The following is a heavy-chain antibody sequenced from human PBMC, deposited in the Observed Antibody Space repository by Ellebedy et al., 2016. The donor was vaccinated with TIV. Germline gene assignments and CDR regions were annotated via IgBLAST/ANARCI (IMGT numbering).Heavy chain of an antibody. CDR3: AKDPDGDYVPFDY. CDR2: ITRYGAAS. Sequence: GESLKISXVVSGLSFNLYAMSWVRQAPGKGLEWVSSITRYGAASHYADSMRGRFTISRDDSKKTLYLQMDRLRADDTAIYFCAKDPDGDYVPFDYWGQGTLVTVSS. D-gene: IGHD3-10*02. V-gene: IGHV3-23*01. J-gene: IGHJ4*02. CDR1: GLSFNLYA.